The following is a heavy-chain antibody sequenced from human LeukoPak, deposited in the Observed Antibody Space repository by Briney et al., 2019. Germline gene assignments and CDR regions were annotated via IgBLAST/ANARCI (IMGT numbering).Heavy chain of an antibody. J-gene: IGHJ4*02. Sequence: GGSLRLSCVVSGFTFSDYHMNWVRQAPGKGLEWVSSISTSNSYIYYANSLKGRFTTYRDNSKNTLYLQMNSLRAEDTAVYYCARDGVSSGWDSGFDYWGQGTLVTVSS. CDR2: ISTSNSYI. V-gene: IGHV3-21*04. D-gene: IGHD6-19*01. CDR3: ARDGVSSGWDSGFDY. CDR1: GFTFSDYH.